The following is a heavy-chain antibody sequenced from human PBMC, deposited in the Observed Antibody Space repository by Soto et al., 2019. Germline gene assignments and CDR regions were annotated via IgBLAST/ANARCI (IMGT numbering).Heavy chain of an antibody. V-gene: IGHV3-23*01. D-gene: IGHD3-22*01. CDR3: AKWASYYYDSSGYYPDY. CDR1: GFTFSSYA. Sequence: GGSLRLSCAASGFTFSSYAMSWVRQAPGKGLEWVSAISGSGGSTYYADSVKGRFTISRDNSKNTLYLQMNSLRAEDTAVYYCAKWASYYYDSSGYYPDYWGQGTLVTVSS. CDR2: ISGSGGST. J-gene: IGHJ4*02.